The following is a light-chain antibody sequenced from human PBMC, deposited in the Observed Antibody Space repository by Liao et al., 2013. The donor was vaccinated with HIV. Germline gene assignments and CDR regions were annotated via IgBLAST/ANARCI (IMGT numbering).Light chain of an antibody. CDR3: QAWDGTAVV. CDR1: DLGDKF. CDR2: HDN. V-gene: IGLV3-1*01. J-gene: IGLJ2*01. Sequence: SYELSQPPSVSVSPGQTATLTCSGNDLGDKFPSWYRQKPGQSPILVLFHDNKRPSGIPERFSGSSSGNTATLTITGTQPTDEADYYCQAWDGTAVVFGGGTKLTVL.